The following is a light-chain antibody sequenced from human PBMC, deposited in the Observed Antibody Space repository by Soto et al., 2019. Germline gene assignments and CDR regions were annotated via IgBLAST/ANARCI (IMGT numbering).Light chain of an antibody. J-gene: IGKJ1*01. CDR1: QRISSN. CDR2: GAS. V-gene: IGKV3-20*01. Sequence: IVMTQSPATLSVSPRERATLSCRASQRISSNLAWYQQKPGQAPRLLISGASSRATGIPDRFSGSGSGTDFTLTISRLEPEDFAVYYCQQYGSSPTFGQGTKVDIK. CDR3: QQYGSSPT.